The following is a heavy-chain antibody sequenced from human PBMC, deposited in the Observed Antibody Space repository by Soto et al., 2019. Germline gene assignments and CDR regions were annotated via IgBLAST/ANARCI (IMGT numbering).Heavy chain of an antibody. J-gene: IGHJ6*02. CDR2: IIPIFGTA. V-gene: IGHV1-69*13. CDR1: GGTFSSYA. D-gene: IGHD3-22*01. Sequence: SVKVSCKASGGTFSSYAISWVRQAPGQGLEWMGGIIPIFGTANYAQKFQGRVTITADESTSTAYMELSSLRSEDTAVYYFARDYYDSSGYPGYYYYGMDVWGQGTTVTVSS. CDR3: ARDYYDSSGYPGYYYYGMDV.